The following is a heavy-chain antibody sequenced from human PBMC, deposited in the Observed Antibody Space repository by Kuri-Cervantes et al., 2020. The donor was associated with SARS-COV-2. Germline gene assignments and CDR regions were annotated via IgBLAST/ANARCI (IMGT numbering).Heavy chain of an antibody. Sequence: ESLKISCTVSGGSFSSYYWSWIRQPPGKGLEWIGYIYYSGSTNYNPSLKSRVTISVDTSKNQFSLKLSSVTAADTAVYYCARDLGYNWNYVLDYWGQGTLVTVSS. CDR3: ARDLGYNWNYVLDY. D-gene: IGHD1-7*01. J-gene: IGHJ4*02. CDR2: IYYSGST. CDR1: GGSFSSYY. V-gene: IGHV4-59*12.